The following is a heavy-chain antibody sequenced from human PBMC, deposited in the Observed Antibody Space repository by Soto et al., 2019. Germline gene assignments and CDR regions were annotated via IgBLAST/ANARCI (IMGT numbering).Heavy chain of an antibody. CDR2: IYYSGST. CDR1: GGSISSYY. Sequence: PSETLSLTCTVSGGSISSYYWSWIRQPPGKGLEWIGYIYYSGSTNYNPSLKSRVTISVDTSKNQFSLKLSSVTAADTAVYYCARDQKKQLVSATGDDAFDIWGQGTMLTVSS. CDR3: ARDQKKQLVSATGDDAFDI. J-gene: IGHJ3*02. V-gene: IGHV4-59*01. D-gene: IGHD6-6*01.